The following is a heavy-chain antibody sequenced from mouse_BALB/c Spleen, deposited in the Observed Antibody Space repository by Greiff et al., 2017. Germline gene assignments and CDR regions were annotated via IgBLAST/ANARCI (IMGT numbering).Heavy chain of an antibody. V-gene: IGHV3-6*02. J-gene: IGHJ3*01. CDR3: ASGDGYYPFAY. D-gene: IGHD2-3*01. CDR2: ISYDGSN. Sequence: EVQLVESGPGLVKPSQSLSLTCSVTGYSITSGYYWNWIRQFPGNKLEWMGYISYDGSNNYNPSLKNRISITRDTSKNQFFLKLNSVTTEDTATYYCASGDGYYPFAYWGQGTLVTVSA. CDR1: GYSITSGYY.